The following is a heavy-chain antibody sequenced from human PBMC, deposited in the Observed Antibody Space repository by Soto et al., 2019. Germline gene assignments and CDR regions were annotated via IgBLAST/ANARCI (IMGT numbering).Heavy chain of an antibody. D-gene: IGHD3-3*01. V-gene: IGHV3-23*01. J-gene: IGHJ4*02. CDR3: AKALRFLEWFRSCPDY. CDR1: GFTFSSYA. Sequence: PGGSLRLSCAASGFTFSSYAMSWVRQAPGKGLEWVSAISGSGGSTYYADSVKGRFTISRDNSKNTLYLQMNSLRAEDTAVYYCAKALRFLEWFRSCPDYWGQGTLVTVSS. CDR2: ISGSGGST.